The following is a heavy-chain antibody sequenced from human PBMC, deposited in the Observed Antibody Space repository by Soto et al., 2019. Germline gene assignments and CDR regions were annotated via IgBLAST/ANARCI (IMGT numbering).Heavy chain of an antibody. CDR2: ISGSGSRT. J-gene: IGHJ3*02. CDR1: GFTFSSYA. CDR3: AKGGDGYNYPDAFDI. D-gene: IGHD5-12*01. V-gene: IGHV3-23*01. Sequence: GGSLRLSCAASGFTFSSYAMAWVRQAPGKGLEWVSCISGSGSRTHYADSVKGRFTISRDNSKNTLYLQMNSLRVGDTAVFYCAKGGDGYNYPDAFDIWGQGTMVTVSS.